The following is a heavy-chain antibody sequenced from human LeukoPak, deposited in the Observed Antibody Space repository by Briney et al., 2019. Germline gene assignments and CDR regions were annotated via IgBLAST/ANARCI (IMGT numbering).Heavy chain of an antibody. CDR1: GGTFSSYA. CDR2: IIPIFGTA. D-gene: IGHD1-26*01. V-gene: IGHV1-69*13. Sequence: SVKVSCKASGGTFSSYAISWVRQAPGQGLEWMGGIIPIFGTANYAQKFQGRVTITADESTSTAYMELSSLRSEDTAVYYCAREGEYSGSYSGWFDPWGQGTLVTVSS. J-gene: IGHJ5*02. CDR3: AREGEYSGSYSGWFDP.